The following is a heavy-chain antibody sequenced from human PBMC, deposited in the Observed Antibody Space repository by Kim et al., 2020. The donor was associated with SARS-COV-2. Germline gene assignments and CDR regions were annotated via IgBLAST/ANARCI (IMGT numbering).Heavy chain of an antibody. J-gene: IGHJ4*02. CDR3: TKDRIDGSTGGDWSTDY. CDR1: RFTFSNYA. Sequence: GGSLRLSCEASRFTFSNYAMSWVRHAPGKGLEWVSGITPSGGGTDYADSVKGRFTISRDNSKGTLYLQMNILRPEDTALYYCTKDRIDGSTGGDWSTDYWGPGTQVAVSS. D-gene: IGHD2-21*01. CDR2: ITPSGGGT. V-gene: IGHV3-23*01.